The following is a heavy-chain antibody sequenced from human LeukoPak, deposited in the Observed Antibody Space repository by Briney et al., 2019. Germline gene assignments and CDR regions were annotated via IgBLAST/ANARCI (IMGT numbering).Heavy chain of an antibody. CDR3: ARDFSDDSSGYYGELDY. Sequence: PGGSLRLSCAASGFTFSSYSMNWVRQAPGKGLEWVSYISSSSSTIYYADSVKGRFTISRDNAKNSLYLQMNSLRAEDTAAYYCARDFSDDSSGYYGELDYWGQGTLVTVSS. CDR1: GFTFSSYS. CDR2: ISSSSSTI. J-gene: IGHJ4*02. V-gene: IGHV3-48*01. D-gene: IGHD3-22*01.